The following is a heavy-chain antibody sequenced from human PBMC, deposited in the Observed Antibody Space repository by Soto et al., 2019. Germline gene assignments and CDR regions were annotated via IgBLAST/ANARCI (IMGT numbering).Heavy chain of an antibody. Sequence: GGSLRLSCAASGFPFSMYAMTWVRQAPGKGLEWVSAISGSVDSTYYADSVKGRFTNSRDNSKKTVYLEMNSLRVEDTAVYHCAKSPSRAPYGMDVWGQGTTVTVSS. CDR3: AKSPSRAPYGMDV. CDR2: ISGSVDST. CDR1: GFPFSMYA. V-gene: IGHV3-23*01. D-gene: IGHD6-6*01. J-gene: IGHJ6*02.